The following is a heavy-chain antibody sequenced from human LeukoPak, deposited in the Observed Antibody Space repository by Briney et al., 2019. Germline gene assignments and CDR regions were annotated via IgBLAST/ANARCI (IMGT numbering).Heavy chain of an antibody. V-gene: IGHV5-10-1*01. CDR3: TRRGYSGDAFDI. Sequence: GESLKISCKGSGYRLTSYWISWGRQTPGKGREWMGRIDPSDSYTKYSSSFHGHVTISADKSISTAYLQWSSLKASATDMYYSTRRGYSGDAFDIWGQGTMVPVSS. D-gene: IGHD5-12*01. J-gene: IGHJ3*02. CDR1: GYRLTSYW. CDR2: IDPSDSYT.